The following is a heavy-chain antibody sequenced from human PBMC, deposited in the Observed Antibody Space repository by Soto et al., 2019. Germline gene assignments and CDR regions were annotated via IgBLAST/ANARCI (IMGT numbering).Heavy chain of an antibody. D-gene: IGHD3-16*02. CDR2: IYPGDSDT. CDR1: GYSFTSYW. J-gene: IGHJ3*02. CDR3: ARHPITFVGVIVKRGAFDI. Sequence: GESLKISCKGSGYSFTSYWIGWVRQMPGKGLEWMGIIYPGDSDTRYSPSFQGQVTISADKSISTAYLQWSSLKASDTAMYYCARHPITFVGVIVKRGAFDIWGQGTMVTFSS. V-gene: IGHV5-51*01.